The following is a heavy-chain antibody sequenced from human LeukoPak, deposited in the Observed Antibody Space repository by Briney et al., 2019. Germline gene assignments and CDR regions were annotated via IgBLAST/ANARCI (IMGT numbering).Heavy chain of an antibody. V-gene: IGHV3-53*05. D-gene: IGHD3-16*02. CDR1: GFTVSNNY. CDR2: IYSGGST. J-gene: IGHJ4*02. Sequence: PGGSLRLSCAVSGFTVSNNYMSWVRQAPGKGLEWVSLIYSGGSTYYADSVKGRFTISRDNSESMLYLQMDSLKTKDTAMYYWGVNMITFGGVVVVPTASHGPSETHATALPAGDRRVPSYDFDRGHSALDMVATVFDYWGQGTLVTVSS. CDR3: GVNMITFGGVVVVPTASHGPSETHATALPAGDRRVPSYDFDRGHSALDMVATVFDY.